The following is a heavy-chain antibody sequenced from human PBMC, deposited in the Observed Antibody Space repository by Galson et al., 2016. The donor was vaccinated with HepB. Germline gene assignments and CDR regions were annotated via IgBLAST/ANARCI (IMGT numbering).Heavy chain of an antibody. CDR1: GGAISSYY. J-gene: IGHJ5*02. D-gene: IGHD5-18*01. CDR3: AKSLVDTARGNWFDP. CDR2: LYTSGST. V-gene: IGHV4-4*07. Sequence: ETLSLTCTVSGGAISSYYWSWIRQPAGKGLEYIGRLYTSGSTNYNPSLKSRVTMSVDTSKNQFSLKLSSVTAADTAVYYCAKSLVDTARGNWFDPWGQGTLVTVSS.